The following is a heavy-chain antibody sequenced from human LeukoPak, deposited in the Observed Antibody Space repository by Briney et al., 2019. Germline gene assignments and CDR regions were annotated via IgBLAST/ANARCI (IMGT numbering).Heavy chain of an antibody. CDR3: ARDMSSSGFGDY. D-gene: IGHD6-19*01. CDR2: ISAYNGNT. J-gene: IGHJ4*02. Sequence: ASVKVSCKASGGTLSSYAISWVRQAPGQGLEWMGWISAYNGNTNYAQKLQGRVTMTTDTSTSTAYMELRSMRSDDTAVYYCARDMSSSGFGDYWGQGTLVTVPS. V-gene: IGHV1-18*01. CDR1: GGTLSSYA.